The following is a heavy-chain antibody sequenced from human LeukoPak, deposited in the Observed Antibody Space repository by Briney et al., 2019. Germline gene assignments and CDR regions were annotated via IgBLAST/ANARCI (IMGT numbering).Heavy chain of an antibody. D-gene: IGHD3-16*02. CDR1: GGSISSGSYY. CDR3: ARSDIWGSYRFLDY. Sequence: SETLSLTCTVSGGSISSGSYYWSWIRQPAGKGLEWIGRIHTSGSTNYNPSLRSRLTISADTSRNQFSLKLSSVTAADAAVYYCARSDIWGSYRFLDYWGQGALVTVSS. J-gene: IGHJ4*02. V-gene: IGHV4-61*02. CDR2: IHTSGST.